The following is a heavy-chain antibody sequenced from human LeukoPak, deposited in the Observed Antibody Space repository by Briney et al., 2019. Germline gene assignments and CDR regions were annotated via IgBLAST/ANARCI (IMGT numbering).Heavy chain of an antibody. D-gene: IGHD2-15*01. CDR2: IKQAGSEK. CDR1: GFTFSSYW. J-gene: IGHJ4*02. CDR3: AKTRIGDY. V-gene: IGHV3-7*01. Sequence: PGGSLRLSCAASGFTFSSYWMSWVRQAPGKGLEWVANIKQAGSEKYYVDSVKGRFTISRDNAKNSLYMQMSSLRAEDTAVYYCAKTRIGDYWGQGTLVTVSS.